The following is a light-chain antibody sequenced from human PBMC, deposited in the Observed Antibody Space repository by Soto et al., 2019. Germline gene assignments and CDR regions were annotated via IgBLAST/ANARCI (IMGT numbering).Light chain of an antibody. CDR2: GAS. V-gene: IGKV1-9*01. J-gene: IGKJ5*01. CDR3: QHLNSYLSIT. CDR1: QGISTF. Sequence: DIQLTQSPSFLSASVGDRVTLTCRASQGISTFLAWYQQKPGRAPNLLIYGASTLQSGVPSRFSGSGSGTEFTLTITNLQPEDFGTYYCQHLNSYLSITFGQGTRLEIK.